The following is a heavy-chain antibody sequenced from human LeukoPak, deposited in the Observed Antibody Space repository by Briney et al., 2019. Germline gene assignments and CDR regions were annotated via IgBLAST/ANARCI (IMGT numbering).Heavy chain of an antibody. CDR1: GYTFTSYY. D-gene: IGHD3-22*01. J-gene: IGHJ4*02. V-gene: IGHV1-46*01. CDR2: INPSVGST. CDR3: ARVYDSSGYYYHEGGYFDY. Sequence: GASVKVSCKASGYTFTSYYMHWVCHTPGQGLEWMGIINPSVGSTSYAQKFQGRVTMTRDTSTSTVYMELSSLRSEDTAVYYCARVYDSSGYYYHEGGYFDYWGQGTLVTVSS.